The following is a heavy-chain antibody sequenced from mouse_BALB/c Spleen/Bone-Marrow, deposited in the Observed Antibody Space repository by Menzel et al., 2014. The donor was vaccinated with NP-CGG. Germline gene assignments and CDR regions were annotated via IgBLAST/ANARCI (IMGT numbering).Heavy chain of an antibody. Sequence: EVQLQQSGPELVKPGASVKISCKASGYSFTGYFMNWVMQSHGKSLEWIGRINPYNGVTFYNQKFKGKATLTVDKSSSTAHMELRSLASEDSAVYYCARSGYYGSSYFDYWGQGTTLTVSS. D-gene: IGHD1-1*01. CDR2: INPYNGVT. J-gene: IGHJ2*01. CDR3: ARSGYYGSSYFDY. V-gene: IGHV1-20*02. CDR1: GYSFTGYF.